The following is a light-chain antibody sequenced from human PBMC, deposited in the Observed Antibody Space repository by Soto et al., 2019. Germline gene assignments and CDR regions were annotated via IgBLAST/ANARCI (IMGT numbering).Light chain of an antibody. Sequence: EIVLTQSPGTLSLSPGERSTLSCRASQSVTSSYLAWYQQKPGQAPRLLIYGASSRATGIPDRFSGSGSGTDFTLTISSLEPEDFAVYYCQQYGNSPRTFGQGTTGDIK. CDR3: QQYGNSPRT. V-gene: IGKV3-20*01. CDR2: GAS. CDR1: QSVTSSY. J-gene: IGKJ1*01.